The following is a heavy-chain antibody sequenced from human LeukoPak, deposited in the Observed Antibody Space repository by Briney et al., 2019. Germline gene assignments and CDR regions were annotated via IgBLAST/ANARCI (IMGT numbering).Heavy chain of an antibody. V-gene: IGHV3-9*01. D-gene: IGHD1-26*01. Sequence: GGSLRLSCAASGFTFDDYAMHWVRQAPGKGLEWVSGISWNSGSIGYADSVKGRFTISRDNAKNSLYLQMNSLRAEDTALYYCAKVGTSGGFDYRGQGTLVTVSS. J-gene: IGHJ4*02. CDR3: AKVGTSGGFDY. CDR2: ISWNSGSI. CDR1: GFTFDDYA.